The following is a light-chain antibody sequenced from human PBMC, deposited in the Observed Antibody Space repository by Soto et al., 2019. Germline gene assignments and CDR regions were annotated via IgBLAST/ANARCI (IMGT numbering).Light chain of an antibody. Sequence: EIVLTQSPGTLSLSPGERATLSCRASQSVSSSYLAWYQQKPGQAPRPLIYGASSRAIGIPDRFSGSGSGTDFTLTISRLEPEDFAVYYGQQYGSSPWTFRQGTKVEIK. CDR2: GAS. CDR1: QSVSSSY. CDR3: QQYGSSPWT. J-gene: IGKJ1*01. V-gene: IGKV3-20*01.